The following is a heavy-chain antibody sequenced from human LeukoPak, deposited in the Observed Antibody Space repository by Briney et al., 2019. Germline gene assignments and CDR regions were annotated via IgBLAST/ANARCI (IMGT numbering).Heavy chain of an antibody. V-gene: IGHV4-59*01. CDR3: ARTTTVTDYWYYYGMDV. CDR1: GGSISSYY. CDR2: IYYSGGT. Sequence: SETLSLTCTVSGGSISSYYWSWIRQPPGKGLAWIGYIYYSGGTNYNPSLKSRVTISVDTSKNQFSLKLSSVTAADTAVYYCARTTTVTDYWYYYGMDVWGQGTTVTVSS. J-gene: IGHJ6*02. D-gene: IGHD4-17*01.